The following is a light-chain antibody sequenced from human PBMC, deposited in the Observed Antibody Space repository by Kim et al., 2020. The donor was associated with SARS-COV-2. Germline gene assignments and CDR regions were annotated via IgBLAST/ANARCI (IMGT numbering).Light chain of an antibody. J-gene: IGKJ4*01. V-gene: IGKV1-5*01. Sequence: ASVRDRVTITCRASQSISTWLAWYQQKPGKAPRLLIYDASSLESGVPSRFSGSGSGTEFTLTISSLQPDDFATYYCQQYTSYSLTFGGGTKVDIK. CDR3: QQYTSYSLT. CDR2: DAS. CDR1: QSISTW.